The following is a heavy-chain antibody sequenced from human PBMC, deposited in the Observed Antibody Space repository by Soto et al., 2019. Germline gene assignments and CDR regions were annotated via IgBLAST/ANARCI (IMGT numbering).Heavy chain of an antibody. CDR1: GGSISSSSYY. V-gene: IGHV4-39*01. D-gene: IGHD1-7*01. CDR2: IYYSGST. CDR3: ARLYVELGKGAFDI. J-gene: IGHJ3*02. Sequence: SETLSLTCTVSGGSISSSSYYWGWIRQPPGKGLEWIGSIYYSGSTYYNPSLKSRVTISVDTSKNQFSLKLSSVTAADTAVYYCARLYVELGKGAFDIWGQGTMVTVSS.